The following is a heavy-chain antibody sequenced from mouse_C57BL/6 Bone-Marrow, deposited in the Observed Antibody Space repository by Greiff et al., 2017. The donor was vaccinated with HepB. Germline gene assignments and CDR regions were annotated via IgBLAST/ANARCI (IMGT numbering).Heavy chain of an antibody. CDR2: ISYDGSN. J-gene: IGHJ3*01. Sequence: ESGPGLVKPSQSLSLTCSVTGYSITSGYYWNWIRQFPGNKLEWMGYISYDGSNNYNPSLKNRISITRDTSKNQFFLKFNSVTTEDTATYYCAKEVYSYWGQGTLVTVSA. D-gene: IGHD2-1*01. V-gene: IGHV3-6*01. CDR1: GYSITSGYY. CDR3: AKEVYSY.